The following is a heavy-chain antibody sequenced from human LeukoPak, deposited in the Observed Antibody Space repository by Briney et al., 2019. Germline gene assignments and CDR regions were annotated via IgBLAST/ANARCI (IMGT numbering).Heavy chain of an antibody. J-gene: IGHJ4*02. CDR1: GFTFSSYD. CDR2: IGTAGDT. V-gene: IGHV3-13*01. CDR3: ARGSDRPKIGSGWYELFDY. Sequence: GGSLRLSCAASGFTFSSYDMHWVRQATGKGLEWVSAIGTAGDTYYPGSVKGRFTISRENAKNSLYLQMNSLRAGDTAVYYCARGSDRPKIGSGWYELFDYWGQGTLVTVSS. D-gene: IGHD6-19*01.